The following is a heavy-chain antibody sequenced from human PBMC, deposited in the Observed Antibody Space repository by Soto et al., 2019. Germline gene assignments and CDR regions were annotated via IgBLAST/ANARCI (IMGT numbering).Heavy chain of an antibody. CDR3: ARGEYSSSIRGDYYYMDV. Sequence: SETLSLTCAVYGGSFSGYYWSWIRQPPGKGLEWIGEINHSGSTNYTPSLKSRVTISVDTSKNQFSLKLSSVTAADTAVYYCARGEYSSSIRGDYYYMDVWGKGTTVT. J-gene: IGHJ6*03. CDR1: GGSFSGYY. D-gene: IGHD6-6*01. V-gene: IGHV4-34*01. CDR2: INHSGST.